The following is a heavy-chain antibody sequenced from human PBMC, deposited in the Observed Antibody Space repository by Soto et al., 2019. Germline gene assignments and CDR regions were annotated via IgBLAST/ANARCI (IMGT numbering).Heavy chain of an antibody. D-gene: IGHD1-1*01. CDR2: FYRGGST. J-gene: IGHJ6*02. CDR3: ARDLGWNELLNTYYYCMDV. Sequence: EVQLVETGGGLIQPGGSLRLSCEVSGFSVSDSSMSWVRQAPGKGLEWVSVFYRGGSTDYADSVKGRGTVSRDTFKNTLVLQMDSLTVEDTAVYFCARDLGWNELLNTYYYCMDVWGQGTTVTVS. CDR1: GFSVSDSS. V-gene: IGHV3-53*02.